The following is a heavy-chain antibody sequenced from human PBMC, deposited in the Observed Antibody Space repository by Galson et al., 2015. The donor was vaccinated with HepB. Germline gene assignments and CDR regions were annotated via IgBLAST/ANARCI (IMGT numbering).Heavy chain of an antibody. CDR3: IFVVVPAAESDLYYYGMDV. Sequence: SLRLSCAASGFTFSGSAMHWVRQASGKGLEWVGRIRSKANCYATAYAASVKGRFTISRDDSKNTAYLQMNSLKTEDTAVYYCIFVVVPAAESDLYYYGMDVWGQGTTVTVSS. CDR2: IRSKANCYAT. V-gene: IGHV3-73*01. D-gene: IGHD2-2*01. CDR1: GFTFSGSA. J-gene: IGHJ6*02.